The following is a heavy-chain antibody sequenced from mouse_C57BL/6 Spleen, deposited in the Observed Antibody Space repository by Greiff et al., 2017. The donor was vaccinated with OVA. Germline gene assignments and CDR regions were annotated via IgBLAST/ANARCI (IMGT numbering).Heavy chain of an antibody. CDR3: TRPVVAYYFDY. J-gene: IGHJ2*01. CDR2: IDPETGGT. CDR1: GYTFTDYE. V-gene: IGHV1-15*01. Sequence: VQLQQSGAELVRPGASVTLSCKASGYTFTDYEMHWVKQTPVHGLEWIGAIDPETGGTAYNQKFKGKAILTADKSSSTAYMELRSLTSEDSAVYYCTRPVVAYYFDYWGQGTTLTVAT. D-gene: IGHD1-1*01.